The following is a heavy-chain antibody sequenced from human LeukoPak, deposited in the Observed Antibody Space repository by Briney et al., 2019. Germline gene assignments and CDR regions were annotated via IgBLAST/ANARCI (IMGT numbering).Heavy chain of an antibody. CDR1: GGSISTYY. CDR2: IYYSGSI. J-gene: IGHJ4*02. D-gene: IGHD5-18*01. V-gene: IGHV4-59*08. CDR3: ARSRGYSYGTTFLDY. Sequence: NPSETLSLTCSASGGSISTYYWSWIRQPPGKGLEWIGYIYYSGSINYNPSLKSRVTISVDTSKNQFSLKLSSVTAADTAVYYCARSRGYSYGTTFLDYWGQGTLVTVSS.